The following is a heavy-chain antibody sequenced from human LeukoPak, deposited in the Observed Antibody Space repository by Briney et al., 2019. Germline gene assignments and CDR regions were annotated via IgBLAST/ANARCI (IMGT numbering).Heavy chain of an antibody. CDR1: GFTFSSYE. D-gene: IGHD6-19*01. J-gene: IGHJ4*02. V-gene: IGHV3-48*03. Sequence: GGSLRLSCAASGFTFSSYEMNWVRQAPGKGLEWVSYISSSGSTIYYADSVKGRFTISRDNSKSTLYLQMNSLRAEDTAVYYCAKTLSYSSGWVYWGQGTLVTVSS. CDR2: ISSSGSTI. CDR3: AKTLSYSSGWVY.